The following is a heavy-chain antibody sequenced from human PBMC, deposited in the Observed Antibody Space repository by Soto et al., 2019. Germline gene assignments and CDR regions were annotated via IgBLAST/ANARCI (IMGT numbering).Heavy chain of an antibody. V-gene: IGHV3-11*01. Sequence: GGSLRLSCAASGFTFSDYYMSWIRQAPGKGLEWVSYISSSGSTIYYADSVKGRFTISRDNAKNSLYLQMNSLRAEDTAVYYCARDRVAAAGTPYYYGMDVWGQGTTVTVSS. CDR3: ARDRVAAAGTPYYYGMDV. CDR1: GFTFSDYY. J-gene: IGHJ6*02. D-gene: IGHD6-13*01. CDR2: ISSSGSTI.